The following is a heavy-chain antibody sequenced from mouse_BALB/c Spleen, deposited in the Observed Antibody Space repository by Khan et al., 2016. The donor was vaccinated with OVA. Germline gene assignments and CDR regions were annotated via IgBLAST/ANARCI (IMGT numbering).Heavy chain of an antibody. CDR1: GFTFSSYG. CDR2: ISSGGRYT. Sequence: EVELVESGGDLVKSGGSLKVSCAASGFTFSSYGMSWVRQTPDKRLEWVATISSGGRYTYFPDSVKGRFTISRDNAKSTLYLQMSSLKSEDTAMYYCTRAYYCNDYYAMDYWGQGTSVTVSS. V-gene: IGHV5-6*01. D-gene: IGHD2-10*01. J-gene: IGHJ4*01. CDR3: TRAYYCNDYYAMDY.